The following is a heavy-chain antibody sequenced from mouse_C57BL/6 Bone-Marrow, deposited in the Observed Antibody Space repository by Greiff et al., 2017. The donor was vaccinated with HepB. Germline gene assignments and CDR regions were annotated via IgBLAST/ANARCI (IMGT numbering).Heavy chain of an antibody. CDR3: TRPGASNYFFAY. Sequence: VQLQQSGTVLARPGASVKMSCKTSGYTFTSYWMHWVKQRPGQGLDWIGAIYPGNSDTSYNQKFKGKAKLTAVTSASTAYMELSSLTNEDSAVYYCTRPGASNYFFAYWGQGTLVTVSA. CDR2: IYPGNSDT. V-gene: IGHV1-5*01. J-gene: IGHJ3*01. CDR1: GYTFTSYW. D-gene: IGHD2-5*01.